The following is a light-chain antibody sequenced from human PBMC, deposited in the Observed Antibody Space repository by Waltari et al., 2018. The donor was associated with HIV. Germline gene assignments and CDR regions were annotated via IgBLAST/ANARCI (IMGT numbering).Light chain of an antibody. Sequence: NFVLTQPHSVSESPGKTVIIPCTRSSGSIGSAYVPWYQQPPGSSPSTVIYADYQRPSGVPDRFSGSVDSSSNSASLTISGLRSDDEADYYCQSYDGTNWVFGGGTKLTVL. CDR2: ADY. J-gene: IGLJ3*02. CDR1: SGSIGSAY. CDR3: QSYDGTNWV. V-gene: IGLV6-57*01.